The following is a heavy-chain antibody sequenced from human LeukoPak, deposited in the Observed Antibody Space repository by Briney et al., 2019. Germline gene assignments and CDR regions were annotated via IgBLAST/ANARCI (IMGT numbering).Heavy chain of an antibody. Sequence: GGSLRLSCAASGFAFSSYWMHWVRQAPGKGLVWVSRINNDGSDISYADSVKGRFTISRDNAKNTLYLQMSSLRAEDTAVYYCARVLVGATRGLDYWGQGTLVSVSS. CDR2: INNDGSDI. J-gene: IGHJ4*02. D-gene: IGHD2-21*01. V-gene: IGHV3-74*01. CDR1: GFAFSSYW. CDR3: ARVLVGATRGLDY.